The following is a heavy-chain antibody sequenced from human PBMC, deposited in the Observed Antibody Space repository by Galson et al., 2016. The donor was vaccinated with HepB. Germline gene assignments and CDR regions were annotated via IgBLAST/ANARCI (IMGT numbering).Heavy chain of an antibody. CDR3: ARPQPTVVSPADTLDI. CDR1: GYAFSSYG. D-gene: IGHD4-23*01. Sequence: SVKVSCKASGYAFSSYGISWVRQAPGQGLEWMGWISAYNANTNYAQKLQGRVTMTTDTSTNTAYMELRSLRSDDTAVYYCARPQPTVVSPADTLDIWGQGTMLIVSS. J-gene: IGHJ3*02. V-gene: IGHV1-18*01. CDR2: ISAYNANT.